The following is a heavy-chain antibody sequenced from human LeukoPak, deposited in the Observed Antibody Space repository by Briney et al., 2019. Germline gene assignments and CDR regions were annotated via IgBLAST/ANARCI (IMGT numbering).Heavy chain of an antibody. Sequence: PGGSLRLSCAASGFTFSSYAMSWVRQAPGKGLEWVSAISGSGGSTYYADSVKGRFTISRDNSKNTLYLQMNSLRAEDTAVYCCAKLGEGTYYYDSSGYYDHTYYFDYWGQGTLVTVSS. CDR3: AKLGEGTYYYDSSGYYDHTYYFDY. J-gene: IGHJ4*02. CDR2: ISGSGGST. V-gene: IGHV3-23*01. CDR1: GFTFSSYA. D-gene: IGHD3-22*01.